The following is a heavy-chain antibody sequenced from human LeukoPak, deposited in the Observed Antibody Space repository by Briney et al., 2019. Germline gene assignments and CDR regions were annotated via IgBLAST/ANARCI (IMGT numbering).Heavy chain of an antibody. CDR3: AKASKADYSNNLSY. CDR2: INWNGGST. D-gene: IGHD4-11*01. V-gene: IGHV3-20*04. CDR1: GFTFDDYG. J-gene: IGHJ4*02. Sequence: GGSLRLSCAASGFTFDDYGMSWVRQAPGKGLEWVSGINWNGGSTYYADSVKGRFTISRDNSKNTLYLQMNSLRAEDTAVYYCAKASKADYSNNLSYWGQGTLVTVSS.